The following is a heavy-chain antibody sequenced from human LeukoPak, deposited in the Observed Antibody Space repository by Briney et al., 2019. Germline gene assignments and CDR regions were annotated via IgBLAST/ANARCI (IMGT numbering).Heavy chain of an antibody. CDR3: ARTLRFFRFLDV. J-gene: IGHJ6*02. D-gene: IGHD3-3*01. CDR2: IYSGGST. Sequence: PGGSLRLSCAASVFTVSSNYMSWVRQAPGKGLEWVSVIYSGGSTYYADSVKGRFTISRDNSKNTLYLQMNSLRAEDTAVYYCARTLRFFRFLDVWGQGTTVTVSS. CDR1: VFTVSSNY. V-gene: IGHV3-53*01.